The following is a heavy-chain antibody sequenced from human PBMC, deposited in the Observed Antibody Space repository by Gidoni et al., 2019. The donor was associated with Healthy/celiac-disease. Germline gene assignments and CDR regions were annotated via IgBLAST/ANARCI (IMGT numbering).Heavy chain of an antibody. Sequence: EVQLVESGGGLVQPGGSLRLSCAASGFPVSSNYMSWVRQAPGKGLEWVSVIYSDGSTYYADSVKGRFTISRDNSKNTLYLQMNSLRAEDTAVYYCARDRVATIVGGYYYYYGMDVWGQGTTVTVSS. J-gene: IGHJ6*02. V-gene: IGHV3-66*01. CDR3: ARDRVATIVGGYYYYYGMDV. CDR1: GFPVSSNY. CDR2: IYSDGST. D-gene: IGHD5-12*01.